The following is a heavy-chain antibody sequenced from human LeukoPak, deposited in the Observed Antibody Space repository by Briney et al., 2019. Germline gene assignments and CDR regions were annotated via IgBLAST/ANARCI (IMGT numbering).Heavy chain of an antibody. CDR3: AKEFVPAAILSYYYMDV. D-gene: IGHD2-2*01. Sequence: GGSLRLSCVASGFTFSTYAMSWVRQAPGKGLEWVSAISGSGGSTHYAESVKGRSTISRDNSKNTLYLQMNSLRAEDTAVYYCAKEFVPAAILSYYYMDVWGRGTTVTVPS. J-gene: IGHJ6*03. CDR2: ISGSGGST. V-gene: IGHV3-23*01. CDR1: GFTFSTYA.